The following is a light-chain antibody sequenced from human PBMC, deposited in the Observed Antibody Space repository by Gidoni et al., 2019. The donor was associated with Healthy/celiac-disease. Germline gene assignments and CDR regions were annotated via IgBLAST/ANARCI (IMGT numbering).Light chain of an antibody. CDR3: QQSYSTPRT. J-gene: IGKJ1*01. Sequence: DLQMTQSPFSLAASVGDRVTSTCRGSQSISSYLNWYQQKPGKAPKLLIYAASSLQSGVPSRFSGSGSGTDFTLTISSLQPEDFATYYCQQSYSTPRTCGQGTKVEIK. CDR1: QSISSY. V-gene: IGKV1-39*01. CDR2: AAS.